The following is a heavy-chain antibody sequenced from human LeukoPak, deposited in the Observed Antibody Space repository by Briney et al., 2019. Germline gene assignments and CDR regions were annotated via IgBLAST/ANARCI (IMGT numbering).Heavy chain of an antibody. Sequence: GGSLRLSCAASGFTFSSYSMNWVRQAPGKGLEWVSSISSSSSYIYYADSVKGRFTISRDNAKNSLYLQMNSLRAEDTAVYYCARDGDYDILTGYYTPDAFDIWGQGTMVTVSS. D-gene: IGHD3-9*01. CDR3: ARDGDYDILTGYYTPDAFDI. CDR1: GFTFSSYS. J-gene: IGHJ3*02. V-gene: IGHV3-21*01. CDR2: ISSSSSYI.